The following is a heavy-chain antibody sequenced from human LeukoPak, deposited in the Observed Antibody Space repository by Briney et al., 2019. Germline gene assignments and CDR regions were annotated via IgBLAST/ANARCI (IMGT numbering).Heavy chain of an antibody. CDR2: ITGSGGRT. J-gene: IGHJ3*02. Sequence: GGSLRLSCAASGFTFSSYAMNWVRQAPGKGLEWVSAITGSGGRTYYADSVKGRFTISRDNSKNTLYLQMNSLRAEDTAVYFCAPSGVAAFDIWGQGTMVTVSS. V-gene: IGHV3-23*01. D-gene: IGHD3-10*01. CDR3: APSGVAAFDI. CDR1: GFTFSSYA.